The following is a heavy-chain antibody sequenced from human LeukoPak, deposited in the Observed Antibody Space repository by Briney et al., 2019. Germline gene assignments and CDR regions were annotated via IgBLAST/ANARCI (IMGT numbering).Heavy chain of an antibody. Sequence: TSETLSLTCTVSRGSMTSYYWGWIRQPPGKGLEWIGSIYSAGSTYYNPSLKSRVIISVDTSKYQFSLKLSSVTAADTAVYYCASLDCTGGSCYPGYWYFDLWGRGTLVTVSS. D-gene: IGHD2-15*01. V-gene: IGHV4-39*01. CDR2: IYSAGST. J-gene: IGHJ2*01. CDR1: RGSMTSYY. CDR3: ASLDCTGGSCYPGYWYFDL.